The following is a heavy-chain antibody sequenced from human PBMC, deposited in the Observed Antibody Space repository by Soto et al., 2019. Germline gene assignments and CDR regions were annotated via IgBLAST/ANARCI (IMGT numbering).Heavy chain of an antibody. Sequence: QVQLVQSGAEVKKPGASVKVSCKASGYTFTSYAMHWVRQAPGQRLEWMGWINAGNGNTKYSQKFQGRVTITRDTSASTAYMELSSLRSEDTAVYYCARDLCSSTSCYRGGSDYYGMDVWGQGTTVTVS. CDR2: INAGNGNT. CDR3: ARDLCSSTSCYRGGSDYYGMDV. D-gene: IGHD2-2*01. CDR1: GYTFTSYA. J-gene: IGHJ6*02. V-gene: IGHV1-3*01.